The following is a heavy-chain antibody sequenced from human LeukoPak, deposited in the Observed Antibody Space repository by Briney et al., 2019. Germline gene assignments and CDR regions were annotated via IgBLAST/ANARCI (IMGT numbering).Heavy chain of an antibody. CDR1: GYTFTSYG. CDR3: ARDQAYCGGDCPAPFDY. CDR2: IIPILGIA. Sequence: SVKVSCKASGYTFTSYGISWVRQAPGQGLEWMGRIIPILGIANYAQKFQGRVTITADKSTSTAYMELSSLRSEDTAVYYCARDQAYCGGDCPAPFDYWGQGTLVTVSS. V-gene: IGHV1-69*04. D-gene: IGHD2-21*02. J-gene: IGHJ4*02.